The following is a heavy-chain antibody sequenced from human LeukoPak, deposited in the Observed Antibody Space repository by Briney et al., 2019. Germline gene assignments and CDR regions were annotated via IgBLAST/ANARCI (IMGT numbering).Heavy chain of an antibody. CDR2: INPNSGGT. CDR3: ARGGQYVLHYDSSGYPPRGH. Sequence: VASVKVSCKASGYTFTAYHMHWVRQAPGQGLEWMGWINPNSGGTNYAQKFQGRVTMTRDTSISTAYMERSRLRSDDTAVYYCARGGQYVLHYDSSGYPPRGHWGQGTLVTVSS. CDR1: GYTFTAYH. V-gene: IGHV1-2*02. J-gene: IGHJ4*02. D-gene: IGHD3-22*01.